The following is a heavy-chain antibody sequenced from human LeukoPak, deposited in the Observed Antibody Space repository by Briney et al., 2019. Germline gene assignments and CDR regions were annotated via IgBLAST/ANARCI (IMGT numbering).Heavy chain of an antibody. V-gene: IGHV3-7*01. CDR1: GFTFSSYW. Sequence: GGSLRLSCAASGFTFSSYWMTWVRQAPGKGLEWVANIKRDGTEKYYVDSVKGRFTISRDNSKNTLYLQMNSLRAEDTAVYYCARDLNRYNWDDGTHFDYWGQGTLVTVSS. D-gene: IGHD1-1*01. CDR2: IKRDGTEK. J-gene: IGHJ4*02. CDR3: ARDLNRYNWDDGTHFDY.